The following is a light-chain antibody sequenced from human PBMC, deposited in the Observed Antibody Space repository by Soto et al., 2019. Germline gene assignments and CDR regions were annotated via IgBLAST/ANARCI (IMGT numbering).Light chain of an antibody. CDR3: QQYNHYWT. J-gene: IGKJ1*01. V-gene: IGKV1-5*01. Sequence: DIQMTQSPSTLSASVGDRVTITCRASQSLSSWLAWYQQKPGKAPKVLIYDASSLESGVPSRFSGSGSGTEFSLTISSLQPDDFATYYCQQYNHYWTVGQGTRVEIK. CDR1: QSLSSW. CDR2: DAS.